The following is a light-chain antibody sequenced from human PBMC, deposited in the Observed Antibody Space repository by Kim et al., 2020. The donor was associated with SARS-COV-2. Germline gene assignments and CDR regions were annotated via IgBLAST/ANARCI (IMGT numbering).Light chain of an antibody. CDR1: QSVSSY. V-gene: IGKV3-11*01. CDR3: QQRSNWPPYT. Sequence: EIVLTQSPATLSLSPGERATLSCRASQSVSSYLAWYQQKPGQAPRLLIYDASNRATGIPARFSGSGSGTDFTLTISSLEPEDFAVYYCQQRSNWPPYTFGQGTKQEI. J-gene: IGKJ2*01. CDR2: DAS.